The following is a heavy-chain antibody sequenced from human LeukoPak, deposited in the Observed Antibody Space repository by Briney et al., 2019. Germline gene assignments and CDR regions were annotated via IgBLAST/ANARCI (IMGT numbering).Heavy chain of an antibody. Sequence: SETLSLTCTVSGGSISSSSYYWGWIRQPPGKGLEWIGSIYYSGSTYYNPSLKSRVTISVDTSKNQFSLKLSSVTAADTAVYYCASDYTSDWFDPWGQGTLVTVSS. V-gene: IGHV4-39*01. CDR2: IYYSGST. CDR3: ASDYTSDWFDP. D-gene: IGHD3-22*01. J-gene: IGHJ5*02. CDR1: GGSISSSSYY.